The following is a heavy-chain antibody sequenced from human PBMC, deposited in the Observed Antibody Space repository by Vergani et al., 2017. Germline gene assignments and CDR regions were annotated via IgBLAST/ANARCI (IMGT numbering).Heavy chain of an antibody. CDR2: INPNSGGT. D-gene: IGHD3-22*01. V-gene: IGHV1-2*04. CDR1: GYTFTGYY. CDR3: ARERRWYDSMSYGMDV. J-gene: IGHJ6*02. Sequence: QVQLVQSGAEVKKPGASVKVSCKASGYTFTGYYMHWVRQAPGQGLEWMGWINPNSGGTNYAQKFQGWVNMTRDTSISTAYMELSRLRSDDTAVYYCARERRWYDSMSYGMDVWGQGSTVTVSS.